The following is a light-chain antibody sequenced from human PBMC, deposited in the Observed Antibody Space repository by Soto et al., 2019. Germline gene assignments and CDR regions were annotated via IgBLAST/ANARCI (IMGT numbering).Light chain of an antibody. CDR2: DAS. CDR1: QTIFNW. J-gene: IGKJ1*01. V-gene: IGKV1-5*01. CDR3: QQYNSYPCT. Sequence: DIQMTQSPSTLSASVGDRVTITCRASQTIFNWLAWYQRKPGRAPNLLIYDASSLESGVPSRFSGSGSGTEFTLTISSLQPDDFATYYCQQYNSYPCTFGQGTKVEIK.